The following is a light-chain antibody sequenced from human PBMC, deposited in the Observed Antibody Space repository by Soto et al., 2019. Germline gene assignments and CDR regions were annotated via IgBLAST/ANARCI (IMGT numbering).Light chain of an antibody. V-gene: IGKV1-12*01. CDR3: LQVKNFPRT. CDR2: AAS. J-gene: IGKJ1*01. CDR1: QDINNR. Sequence: DIQMTQAPSSVSASVGDRVTITCRASQDINNRVAWFQRRPGRAPKYLIQAASILQSGFPSRFSATGSGTDFTLTIDSLQPEDFATYYCLQVKNFPRTFGQGTKLEIK.